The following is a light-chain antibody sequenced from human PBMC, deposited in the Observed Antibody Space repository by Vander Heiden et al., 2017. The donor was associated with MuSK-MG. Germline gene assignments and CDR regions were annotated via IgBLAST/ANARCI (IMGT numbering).Light chain of an antibody. J-gene: IGKJ1*01. CDR2: GAS. V-gene: IGKV3-20*01. CDR1: QSVSSSY. CDR3: QQYGSSSWT. Sequence: EIVLTQSPGTLSWATGERATRSCRASQSVSSSYLAWYQQKPGQAPRLLIYGASSRATGIPDRFSGSGSGTDFTLTISRLEPEDFAVYYCQQYGSSSWTFGQGTKVEIK.